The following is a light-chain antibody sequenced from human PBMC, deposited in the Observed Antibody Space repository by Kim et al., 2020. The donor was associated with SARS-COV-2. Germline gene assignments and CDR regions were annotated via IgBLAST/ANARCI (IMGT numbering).Light chain of an antibody. CDR1: SSAVGTYNY. J-gene: IGLJ1*01. CDR3: SSYTSSSFYV. CDR2: DVS. Sequence: GQAITISCTGTSSAVGTYNYVSWYQQHPGKAPKLMIYDVSNRPLGVSNRFSGSKSGNTASLTISGLQTEDEADYYCSSYTSSSFYVFGTGTKVTVL. V-gene: IGLV2-14*03.